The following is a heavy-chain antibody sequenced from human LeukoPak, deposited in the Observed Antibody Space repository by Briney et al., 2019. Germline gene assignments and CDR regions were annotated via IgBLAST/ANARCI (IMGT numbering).Heavy chain of an antibody. J-gene: IGHJ3*02. CDR2: INPNSGGT. D-gene: IGHD3-10*01. Sequence: GASVKVSCKASGYTFTGYYMHWVRQAPGQGLEWMGWINPNSGGTNYAQKFQGRVTMTRDTSISTAYMELSRLRSDDTAVYYCARTYYSGSGSYYAAFDIWGQGTMVTVSS. CDR1: GYTFTGYY. CDR3: ARTYYSGSGSYYAAFDI. V-gene: IGHV1-2*02.